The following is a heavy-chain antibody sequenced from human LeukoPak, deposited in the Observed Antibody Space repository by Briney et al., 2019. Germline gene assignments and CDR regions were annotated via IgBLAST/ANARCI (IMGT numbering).Heavy chain of an antibody. V-gene: IGHV3-30*02. CDR3: ASRVIVSFDY. CDR1: GFTFSTYG. D-gene: IGHD2/OR15-2a*01. Sequence: GGSLRLSCAASGFTFSTYGMRWVRQAPGRGLEWVAFIRSDGSSKYYADSVKGRFTISRDNSKNTLYLQMSSLRAEDTAVFYCASRVIVSFDYWGQGTLVTVSS. J-gene: IGHJ4*02. CDR2: IRSDGSSK.